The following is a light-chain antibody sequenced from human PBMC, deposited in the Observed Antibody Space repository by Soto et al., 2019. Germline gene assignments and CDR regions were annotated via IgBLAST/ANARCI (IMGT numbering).Light chain of an antibody. CDR2: EVS. CDR1: SSDVGGYRF. Sequence: QSALTQPASVSGSPGRSITISCTGTSSDVGGYRFVSWYQHHPGEAPKLIIYEVSNRPSGVSSRFSGSKSGNTASLTISGLQAEDESLYYCSSKSSGSTPMLFGGGTKLTVL. V-gene: IGLV2-14*01. CDR3: SSKSSGSTPML. J-gene: IGLJ3*02.